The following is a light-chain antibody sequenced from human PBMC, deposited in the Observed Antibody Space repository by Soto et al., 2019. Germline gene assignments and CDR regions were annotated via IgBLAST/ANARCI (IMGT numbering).Light chain of an antibody. CDR3: QHYNIYSEA. CDR2: KAS. J-gene: IGKJ1*01. Sequence: DIQMTQPPSTLSGSVGDRVTITCRASQTISSWLAWYQQKPGKAPKLLIYKASTLKSGVPSRFSGSGSGTEFTLTISSLQPDDFATYYCQHYNIYSEAFGQGTKVELK. CDR1: QTISSW. V-gene: IGKV1-5*03.